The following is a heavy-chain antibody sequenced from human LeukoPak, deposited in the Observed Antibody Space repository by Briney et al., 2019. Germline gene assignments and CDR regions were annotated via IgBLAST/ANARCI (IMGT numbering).Heavy chain of an antibody. CDR1: GFTFSSYG. CDR2: IWYDGSNK. D-gene: IGHD3-22*01. J-gene: IGHJ4*02. V-gene: IGHV3-33*01. Sequence: GGSLRLSCAASGFTFSSYGMHWVRQAPGKGLEWVAVIWYDGSNKYYADSVKGRFTISRDNSKNTLYLQMNSLRAEDTAVYYCASEGYYYDSSGYYYFDYWGQGTLVTVSS. CDR3: ASEGYYYDSSGYYYFDY.